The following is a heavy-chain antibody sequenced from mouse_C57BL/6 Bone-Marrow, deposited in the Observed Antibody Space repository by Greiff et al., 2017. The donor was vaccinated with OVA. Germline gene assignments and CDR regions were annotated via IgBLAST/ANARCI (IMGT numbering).Heavy chain of an antibody. V-gene: IGHV1-59*01. J-gene: IGHJ3*01. CDR2: IDPSDSYT. CDR1: GYTFTSYW. CDR3: ARGWWLLRRFAY. Sequence: VQLQQPGAELVRPGTSVKLSCKASGYTFTSYWMHWVKQRPGQGLEWIGVIDPSDSYTNYNQKFKGKATLTVETSSSTAYMQLSSLSSEDSAVYYCARGWWLLRRFAYWGQGTLVTVSA. D-gene: IGHD2-3*01.